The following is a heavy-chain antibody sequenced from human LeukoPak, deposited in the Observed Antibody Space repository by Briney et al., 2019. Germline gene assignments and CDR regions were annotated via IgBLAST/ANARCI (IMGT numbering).Heavy chain of an antibody. Sequence: GGSLRLSCAASGFSFSDYYMNWIRQAPGKGLEWVSYISGSSSYTNYAGSVKGRFTISRDNAKNSLYLQMNSLRAEDTAVYYCARISGSGSYYGPFDYWGQGTLVTVSS. V-gene: IGHV3-11*03. CDR2: ISGSSSYT. D-gene: IGHD3-10*01. CDR1: GFSFSDYY. J-gene: IGHJ4*02. CDR3: ARISGSGSYYGPFDY.